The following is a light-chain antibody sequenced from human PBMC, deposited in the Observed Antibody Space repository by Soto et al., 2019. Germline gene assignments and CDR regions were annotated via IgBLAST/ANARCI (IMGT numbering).Light chain of an antibody. V-gene: IGKV1-39*01. Sequence: DIQMTQSASSLSASVGDRVTIPCRASQSVSSYVNWYQHKPGKAPKLLIYGASTLHDGVPSRFSGSGSGADFTLTISGLQPEDFASYHCQQTYSDISFGGGTKV. CDR1: QSVSSY. CDR3: QQTYSDIS. J-gene: IGKJ4*01. CDR2: GAS.